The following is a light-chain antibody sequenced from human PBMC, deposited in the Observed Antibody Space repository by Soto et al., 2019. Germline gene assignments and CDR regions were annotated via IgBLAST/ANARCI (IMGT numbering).Light chain of an antibody. Sequence: IHFTHSPSSLSASVADRVTITCRASQGINSFLAWYQQKPGKAPKLLIYAASTLQSGVPSRFSGSGSGTEFTLTISSLQPEDSATYYCQQTYKTPHTFGQGTKVDIK. CDR2: AAS. J-gene: IGKJ1*01. V-gene: IGKV1-9*01. CDR1: QGINSF. CDR3: QQTYKTPHT.